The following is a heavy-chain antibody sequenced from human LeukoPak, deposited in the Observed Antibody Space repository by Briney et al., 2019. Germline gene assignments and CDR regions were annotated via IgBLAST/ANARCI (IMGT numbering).Heavy chain of an antibody. J-gene: IGHJ6*03. CDR3: ARKRADRPYYYYVGV. Sequence: GASVKVSCKASGYTFTSYDINWVRQATGQGLEWMGWMNPNSGNTSYTQKFQGRVTMTRNPSISTAYMELGSLRSECTAVYYCARKRADRPYYYYVGVWGKGTTVTVSS. CDR1: GYTFTSYD. V-gene: IGHV1-8*01. CDR2: MNPNSGNT. D-gene: IGHD6-25*01.